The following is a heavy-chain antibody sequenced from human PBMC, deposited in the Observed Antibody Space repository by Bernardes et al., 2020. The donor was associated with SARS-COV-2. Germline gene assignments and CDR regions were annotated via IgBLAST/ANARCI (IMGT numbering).Heavy chain of an antibody. Sequence: ASVKVSCKASGYTFTSYDINWVRQATGQGLEWMGWMNPNSGNTGYAQKFQGRVTMTRNTSISTAYMELSSLRSEDTAVYYCAKDRRWQHSTPFDYWGQGTLVTVSS. CDR1: GYTFTSYD. V-gene: IGHV1-8*01. CDR3: AKDRRWQHSTPFDY. J-gene: IGHJ4*02. CDR2: MNPNSGNT. D-gene: IGHD2-15*01.